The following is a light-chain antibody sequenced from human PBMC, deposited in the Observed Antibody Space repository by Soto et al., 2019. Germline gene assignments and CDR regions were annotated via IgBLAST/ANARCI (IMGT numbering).Light chain of an antibody. Sequence: EIVLTQSPGTLSLSPGERATLSCRASQSVSSTNYLAWYQQKPGQAPRLLIYGASNRATGIPDRFSGSGSGTDFTLTISRVEPEDLAVYYCQQYYNSGALTFGGGTKVEIK. V-gene: IGKV3-20*01. CDR1: QSVSSTNY. CDR3: QQYYNSGALT. J-gene: IGKJ4*01. CDR2: GAS.